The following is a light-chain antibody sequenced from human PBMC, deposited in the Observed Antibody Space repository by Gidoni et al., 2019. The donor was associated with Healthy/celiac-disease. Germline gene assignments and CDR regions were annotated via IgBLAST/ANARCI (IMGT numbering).Light chain of an antibody. J-gene: IGKJ4*01. CDR1: HGISSW. CDR2: AAS. Sequence: DIQMTQSPYSVSASVGDRVTITCRASHGISSWLAWYQQTPVKAPKLLIDAASSLQIGVPSRFSGSGSVTDFTLTIISLQPVDFATYYCQQANSFPLTFGGGTKVEI. CDR3: QQANSFPLT. V-gene: IGKV1-12*01.